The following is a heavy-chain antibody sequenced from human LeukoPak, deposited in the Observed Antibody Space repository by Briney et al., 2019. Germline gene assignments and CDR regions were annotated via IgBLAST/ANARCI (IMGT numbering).Heavy chain of an antibody. J-gene: IGHJ3*02. Sequence: PSETLSLTCTVSGVSISNYYWTWIRQPAGKGLEWIGRIYSSGKTNYNPSLKSRVTMSVDTSKNQFSLKLSSVTAADTAVYYCARLSVGGSYYGAFDIWGQGTMVTVSS. CDR3: ARLSVGGSYYGAFDI. CDR2: IYSSGKT. V-gene: IGHV4-4*07. D-gene: IGHD1-26*01. CDR1: GVSISNYY.